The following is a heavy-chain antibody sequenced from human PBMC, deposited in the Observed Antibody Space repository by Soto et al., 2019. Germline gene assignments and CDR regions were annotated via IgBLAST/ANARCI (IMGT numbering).Heavy chain of an antibody. CDR3: ARHRFNYYDDTVYYYFDY. J-gene: IGHJ4*02. D-gene: IGHD3-22*01. CDR1: GYSFTIYG. Sequence: GXVEVSCQASGYSFTIYGISWVRQAPGQGPEWMGWISGHNGNTNHPQSLQGRVTMTTDTSRNTAYMELRSLRSDDTAVYYCARHRFNYYDDTVYYYFDYWGQGTLVTVSS. CDR2: ISGHNGNT. V-gene: IGHV1-18*04.